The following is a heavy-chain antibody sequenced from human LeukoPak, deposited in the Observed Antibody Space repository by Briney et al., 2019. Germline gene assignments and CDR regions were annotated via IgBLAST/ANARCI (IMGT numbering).Heavy chain of an antibody. D-gene: IGHD2-21*02. V-gene: IGHV3-23*01. Sequence: PGGSLRLSCTASGFTFSNYAMAWLRQAPGKGLEWVSTISGSGGSTEYADFVKGRFIISRDNSKTTLYLQMSGLRADDPAVYYCAKDASKTAWSYAFDVWGPGSMVTVSS. CDR2: ISGSGGST. CDR1: GFTFSNYA. J-gene: IGHJ3*01. CDR3: AKDASKTAWSYAFDV.